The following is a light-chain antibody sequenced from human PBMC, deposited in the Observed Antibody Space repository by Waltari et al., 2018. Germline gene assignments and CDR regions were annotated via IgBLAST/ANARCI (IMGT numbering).Light chain of an antibody. CDR2: TAS. CDR3: QQYYNYLT. V-gene: IGKV1-5*03. J-gene: IGKJ1*01. Sequence: DIQLTQSPSTLSESVGDRVTITCRASQTINGRLAWYQQKPGKAPKRLIYTASSLESGVPSRFSGSGSGTEFTLTISSLQPDDFGTYYCQQYYNYLTFGQGTKVEIK. CDR1: QTINGR.